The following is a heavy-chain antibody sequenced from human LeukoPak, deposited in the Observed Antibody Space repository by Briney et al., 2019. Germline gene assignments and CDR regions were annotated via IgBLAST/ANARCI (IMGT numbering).Heavy chain of an antibody. Sequence: GGSLRLSCAASGFTFSSYAMGWVRQAPGKGLEWVSAISGSGGSTYYADSVKGRFTISRDNSKNTLYLQMNSLRAEDTAVYYCAKHETYYDILTGYYTDYYYYGMDVWGQGTTVTVSS. D-gene: IGHD3-9*01. J-gene: IGHJ6*02. CDR2: ISGSGGST. CDR1: GFTFSSYA. V-gene: IGHV3-23*01. CDR3: AKHETYYDILTGYYTDYYYYGMDV.